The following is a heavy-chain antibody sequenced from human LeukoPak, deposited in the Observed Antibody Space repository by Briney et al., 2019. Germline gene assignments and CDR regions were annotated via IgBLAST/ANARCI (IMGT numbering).Heavy chain of an antibody. V-gene: IGHV3-7*03. D-gene: IGHD6-25*01. CDR3: AKGGVAAFYYYYYMDV. J-gene: IGHJ6*03. CDR2: IKQDGSEQ. Sequence: GGSLRLSCAASGFTFTSYWMSWVRQAPGKGLGWGANIKQDGSEQYYVDSVKGRFTISRDNAKNSLYLQMNSLRGEDTALYYCAKGGVAAFYYYYYMDVWGKGTTVTVSS. CDR1: GFTFTSYW.